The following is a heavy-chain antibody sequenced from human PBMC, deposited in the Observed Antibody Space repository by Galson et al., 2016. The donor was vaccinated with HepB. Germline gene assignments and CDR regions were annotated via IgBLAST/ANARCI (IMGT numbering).Heavy chain of an antibody. V-gene: IGHV1-69*13. CDR3: ARGPYQLLWKYNWFDP. CDR2: IIPIFGTP. J-gene: IGHJ5*02. Sequence: SVKVSCKASGGTFNTYAINWVRQAPGQGLEWMGGIIPIFGTPNYAQKFQGRVTITADESTSTAYMDLSSLRSEDTALYYCARGPYQLLWKYNWFDPWGQGTLVTVSS. CDR1: GGTFNTYA. D-gene: IGHD2-2*01.